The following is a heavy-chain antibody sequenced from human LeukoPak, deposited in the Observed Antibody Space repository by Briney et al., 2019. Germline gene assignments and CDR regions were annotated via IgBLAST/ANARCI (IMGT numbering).Heavy chain of an antibody. D-gene: IGHD3-22*01. Sequence: PSETLSLTCTVSGGSISSSSYYWGWIRQPPGKGLEWIGSIYYSGSTYYNPSLKSRVTISVDTSKNQFSLKLSSVTAADTAVYYCASIDYYDSSGYYRNWGQGTLVTVSS. J-gene: IGHJ4*02. CDR2: IYYSGST. CDR1: GGSISSSSYY. V-gene: IGHV4-39*01. CDR3: ASIDYYDSSGYYRN.